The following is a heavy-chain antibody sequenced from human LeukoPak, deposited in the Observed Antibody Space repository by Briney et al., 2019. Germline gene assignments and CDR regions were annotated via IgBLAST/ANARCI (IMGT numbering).Heavy chain of an antibody. CDR1: GGTFSSYA. CDR3: ASPSSGYDYSFDP. J-gene: IGHJ5*02. Sequence: ASVKVSCKASGGTFSSYAISWVRQAPGQGREWMGRIIPIFGTANYAQKFQGRVTITTDESTSTAYMELSSLISEDTAVYYCASPSSGYDYSFDPWGQGTLVTVSS. V-gene: IGHV1-69*05. CDR2: IIPIFGTA. D-gene: IGHD5-12*01.